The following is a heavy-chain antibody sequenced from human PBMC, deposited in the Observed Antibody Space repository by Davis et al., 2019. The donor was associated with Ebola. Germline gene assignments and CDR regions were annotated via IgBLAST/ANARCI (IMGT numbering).Heavy chain of an antibody. D-gene: IGHD3-22*01. CDR2: ITGSSTYI. V-gene: IGHV3-21*01. J-gene: IGHJ4*02. CDR1: GFTFSTYN. Sequence: GGSLRLSCVASGFTFSTYNMNWVRQAPGKGLEWVSSITGSSTYIEYADSVKGRFTISRDNAKNSLYLQMNSLRAEDTAVYYCARDLDYYDSSGYSHYFDYWGQGTLVTVSS. CDR3: ARDLDYYDSSGYSHYFDY.